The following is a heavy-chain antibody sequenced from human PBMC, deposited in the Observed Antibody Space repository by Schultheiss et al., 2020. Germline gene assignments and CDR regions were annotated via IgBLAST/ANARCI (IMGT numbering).Heavy chain of an antibody. CDR3: AREKAYYYYGMDV. CDR2: IWYDGSNK. Sequence: GGSLRLSCAASGFTFSSYGMHWVRQAPGKGLEWVAVIWYDGSNKYYADSVKGRFTISRDNAKNSLSLQMNSLRDEDTAMYYCAREKAYYYYGMDVWGQGTTVTGS. CDR1: GFTFSSYG. V-gene: IGHV3-33*01. J-gene: IGHJ6*02.